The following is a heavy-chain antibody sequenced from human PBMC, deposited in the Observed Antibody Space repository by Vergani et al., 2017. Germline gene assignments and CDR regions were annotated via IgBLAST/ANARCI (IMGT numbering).Heavy chain of an antibody. V-gene: IGHV1-2*06. Sequence: QVQLVQSGAEVKKPGASVKVSCKASGYTFTGHYMHWGRQAPGQGLEWMGRINPNSGGTNYAKKFQGRVTMTRDTSIRTAYMELSRLRSDDTAVYYWASGRAYCSSTSCPPSGLDYWGQGTLVIVSS. CDR2: INPNSGGT. CDR3: ASGRAYCSSTSCPPSGLDY. D-gene: IGHD2-2*01. CDR1: GYTFTGHY. J-gene: IGHJ4*02.